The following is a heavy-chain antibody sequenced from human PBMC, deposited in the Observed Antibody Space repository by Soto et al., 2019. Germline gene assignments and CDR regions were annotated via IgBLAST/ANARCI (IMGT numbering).Heavy chain of an antibody. Sequence: PSETLSLTCTVSGGSVSSGSYYWSWIRQPPGKGLEWIGYIYYSGSTNYNPSLKSRVTISVDTSKNQFSLKLSSVTAADTAVYYCAREGGYYGSGSYYPVYFDYWGQGTLVTVS. CDR1: GGSVSSGSYY. D-gene: IGHD3-10*01. CDR2: IYYSGST. CDR3: AREGGYYGSGSYYPVYFDY. J-gene: IGHJ4*02. V-gene: IGHV4-61*01.